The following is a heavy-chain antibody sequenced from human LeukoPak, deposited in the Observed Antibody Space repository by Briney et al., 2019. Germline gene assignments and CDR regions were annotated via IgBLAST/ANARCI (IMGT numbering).Heavy chain of an antibody. CDR2: MNPNSGNT. CDR1: GYTFTSYD. J-gene: IGHJ4*02. D-gene: IGHD6-13*01. V-gene: IGHV1-8*03. Sequence: ASVKVSCKASGYTFTSYDINWVRQATGQGLEWMGWMNPNSGNTGYAQKFQGRVTITRNTSISTAYMELSSLRSDDTAVYYCARVVGTPDKTIAAARGFDYWGQGTLVTVSS. CDR3: ARVVGTPDKTIAAARGFDY.